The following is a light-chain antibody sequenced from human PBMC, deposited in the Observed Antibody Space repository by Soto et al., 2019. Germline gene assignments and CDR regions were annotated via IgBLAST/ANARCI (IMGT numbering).Light chain of an antibody. CDR3: QQRSNWPPAIT. V-gene: IGKV3-11*01. CDR1: QSVSSY. Sequence: EIVLTQSPATLSLSPGARAPLSCRAGQSVSSYLAWYQQKPGPAPRLLIYDASNRATGIPARFSGSGSGTDFTLTISSLEPEDFAVYSCQQRSNWPPAITFGQGTRLEIK. J-gene: IGKJ5*01. CDR2: DAS.